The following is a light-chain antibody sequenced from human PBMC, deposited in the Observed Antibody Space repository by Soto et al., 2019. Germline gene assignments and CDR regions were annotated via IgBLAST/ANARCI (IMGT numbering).Light chain of an antibody. V-gene: IGKV2-28*01. CDR2: LGS. J-gene: IGKJ2*01. CDR1: QSLLHSNGYNY. CDR3: MQALQTPYT. Sequence: DIVMTQSPLSLPVTPGEPASISCRSSQSLLHSNGYNYLDWYLQKPGQSPQLLIYLGSNRASGVPDRFSGSGSGTDFTLKISRVEAEDVGVYYCMQALQTPYTFGQGTXL.